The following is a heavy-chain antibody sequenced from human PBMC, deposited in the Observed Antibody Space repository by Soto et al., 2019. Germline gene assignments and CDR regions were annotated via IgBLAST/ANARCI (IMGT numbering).Heavy chain of an antibody. J-gene: IGHJ5*02. CDR1: GGSISSYY. V-gene: IGHV4-59*01. CDR2: IYYSGST. D-gene: IGHD3-9*01. CDR3: ARGVVYDILTGYSNWFDP. Sequence: QVQLQESGPGLVKPSETLSLTCTVSGGSISSYYWSWIRQPPGKGLEWIGYIYYSGSTNYNPSLKSRVTISVDMSKNQFSLKLSSVTAADTAVYYCARGVVYDILTGYSNWFDPWGQGTLVTVSS.